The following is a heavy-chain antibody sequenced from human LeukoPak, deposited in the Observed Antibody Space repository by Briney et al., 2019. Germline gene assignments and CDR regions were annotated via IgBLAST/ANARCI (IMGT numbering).Heavy chain of an antibody. CDR2: MNPNSGNT. Sequence: ASVKVSCKASGYTFTSYDINWVRQATGQGLEWMGWMNPNSGNTGYAQKFQGRVTMTRNTSISTAYMELSSLRSEDTAVYYCARGTRNYDFWSGYYTPYYFDHWGQGTLVTVSS. CDR3: ARGTRNYDFWSGYYTPYYFDH. J-gene: IGHJ4*02. CDR1: GYTFTSYD. D-gene: IGHD3-3*01. V-gene: IGHV1-8*01.